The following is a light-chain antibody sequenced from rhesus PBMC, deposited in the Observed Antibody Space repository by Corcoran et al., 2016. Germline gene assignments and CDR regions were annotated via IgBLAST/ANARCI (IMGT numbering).Light chain of an antibody. Sequence: DIQMTQSPSSLSASVGDTVTITCRASQGISRYLNWFQQKPGKAPKPLIYAESSLESGVPSMVSGSGSGTEFTRPIRSLQPGDFAPYYCLQHNSYPLTFGGETKVEIK. CDR2: AES. CDR3: LQHNSYPLT. CDR1: QGISRY. J-gene: IGKJ4*01. V-gene: IGKV1-28*02.